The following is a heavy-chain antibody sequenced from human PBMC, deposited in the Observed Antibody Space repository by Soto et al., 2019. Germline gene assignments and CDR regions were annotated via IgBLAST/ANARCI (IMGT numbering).Heavy chain of an antibody. V-gene: IGHV2-5*02. CDR2: IYWDDDK. J-gene: IGHJ6*02. Sequence: QITLKESGPPLVKPTQTLTLTCTFSGFSLSTSGVGVGWIRQPPGKALEWLALIYWDDDKRYSPSLKSRLTIPKDTSKNQVVLTMTNMDPVDTAPSYCAHGVYYDLLTGYYPYGMDVWGQGTTVTVSS. CDR3: AHGVYYDLLTGYYPYGMDV. CDR1: GFSLSTSGVG. D-gene: IGHD3-9*01.